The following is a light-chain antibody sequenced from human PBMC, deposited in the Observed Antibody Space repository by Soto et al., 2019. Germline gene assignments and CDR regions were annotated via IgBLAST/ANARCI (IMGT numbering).Light chain of an antibody. CDR3: QVWDSSGNPHVL. J-gene: IGLJ2*01. Sequence: SYELTQPPSVSVAPGKTASITGGGNNIASKSVHWYQQKPGQAPVLVIYYDSDRPSGIPERFSGSNSENTATLTINSVAAGDEADYYCQVWDSSGNPHVLFGGGTKLTVL. CDR1: NIASKS. CDR2: YDS. V-gene: IGLV3-21*01.